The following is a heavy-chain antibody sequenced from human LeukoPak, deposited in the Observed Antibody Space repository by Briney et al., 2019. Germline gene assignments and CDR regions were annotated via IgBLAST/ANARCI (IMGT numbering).Heavy chain of an antibody. Sequence: GGSLRPSCAASGFTFSRDWMHWVRQAPGKGLEWVSYISTSSSYTNYADSVKGRFTISRDNAKNSLYLQMNSLRAEDTAVYYCARDRYYASGSYNWFDPWGQGTLVTVSS. J-gene: IGHJ5*02. CDR3: ARDRYYASGSYNWFDP. CDR2: ISTSSSYT. V-gene: IGHV3-11*05. CDR1: GFTFSRDW. D-gene: IGHD3-10*01.